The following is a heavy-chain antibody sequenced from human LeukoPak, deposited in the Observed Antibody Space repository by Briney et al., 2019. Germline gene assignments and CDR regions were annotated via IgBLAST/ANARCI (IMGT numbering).Heavy chain of an antibody. Sequence: GGSLRLSCAASEFTFSTYGMSWVRQAPGKGLEWVSGINYSGDSTYYAGSVKGRFTISRDNSKNTLYLQMNSLRVKDTAVYYCAKHSWWSGYFYFLPFDYWGQGTLVTVSS. J-gene: IGHJ4*02. CDR2: INYSGDST. CDR1: EFTFSTYG. D-gene: IGHD3-3*01. V-gene: IGHV3-23*01. CDR3: AKHSWWSGYFYFLPFDY.